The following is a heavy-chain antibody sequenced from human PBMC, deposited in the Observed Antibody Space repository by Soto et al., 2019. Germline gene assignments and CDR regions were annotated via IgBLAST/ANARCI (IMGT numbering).Heavy chain of an antibody. CDR2: ITSGGRSI. V-gene: IGHV3-48*03. D-gene: IGHD2-15*01. CDR1: GFTFSDYE. J-gene: IGHJ4*02. CDR3: VRRMASPDQ. Sequence: PGRSLRLSCAVSGFTFSDYEMTWVRQAPGKGLEWVSYITSGGRSIYYADSVKGRFIISRDNAENSLYLQMNSLRPEDTAFYYCVRRMASPDQWGQGTLVTVSS.